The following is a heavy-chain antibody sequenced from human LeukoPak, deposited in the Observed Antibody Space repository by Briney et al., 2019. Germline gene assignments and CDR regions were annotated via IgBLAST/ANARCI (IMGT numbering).Heavy chain of an antibody. CDR2: ISGSGGGT. CDR3: AREDDWNYEDY. CDR1: GFTFSSYS. Sequence: GGSLRLSCAASGFTFSSYSMNWVHQGPGKGLEWVSAISGSGGGTYYADSVKGRFTISRDNSKNTLYLQMNSLRAEDTAIYFCAREDDWNYEDYWGQGTLVTVSS. D-gene: IGHD1-7*01. J-gene: IGHJ4*02. V-gene: IGHV3-23*01.